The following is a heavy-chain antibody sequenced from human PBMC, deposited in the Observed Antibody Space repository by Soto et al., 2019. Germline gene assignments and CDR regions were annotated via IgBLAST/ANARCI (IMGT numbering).Heavy chain of an antibody. CDR3: ARQAGWVSPVPAAIRNAFDI. J-gene: IGHJ3*02. CDR1: GYTFTSHA. D-gene: IGHD2-2*02. Sequence: ASVKVSCKASGYTFTSHAMHWVRQAPGQRLEWMGWINAGNGNTKYSQKFQGRVTITRDTSTSTAYMELRSLRSDDTAVYYCARQAGWVSPVPAAIRNAFDIWGQGTMVTVSS. CDR2: INAGNGNT. V-gene: IGHV1-3*01.